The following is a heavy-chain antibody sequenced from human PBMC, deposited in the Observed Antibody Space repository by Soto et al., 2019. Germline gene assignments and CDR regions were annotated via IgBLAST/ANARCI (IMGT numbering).Heavy chain of an antibody. J-gene: IGHJ6*02. V-gene: IGHV3-23*01. CDR1: GFTFSSYA. CDR2: ISGSGGST. CDR3: AIRSHSGGNSDGLVGYYYGMDV. D-gene: IGHD2-21*02. Sequence: GGSLRLSCAASGFTFSSYAMSWVRQAPGKGLEWVSAISGSGGSTYYADSVKGRFTISRDNSKNTLYLQMNSLRAEDTAGYYCAIRSHSGGNSDGLVGYYYGMDVWGQGATVTVSS.